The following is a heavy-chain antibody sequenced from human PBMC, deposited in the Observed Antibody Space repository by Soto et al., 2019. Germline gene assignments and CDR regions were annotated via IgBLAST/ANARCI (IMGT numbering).Heavy chain of an antibody. D-gene: IGHD6-13*01. CDR1: GFTFSSYG. V-gene: IGHV3-30*18. CDR3: AKEGEAGTVYYYYGMDV. CDR2: ISYDGSNK. J-gene: IGHJ6*02. Sequence: GGSLRLSCAASGFTFSSYGMHWVRQAPGKGLEWVAVISYDGSNKYYADSVKGRFTISRDNSKNTLYLQMNSVRAEDTAVYYCAKEGEAGTVYYYYGMDVWGQGTTVTVSS.